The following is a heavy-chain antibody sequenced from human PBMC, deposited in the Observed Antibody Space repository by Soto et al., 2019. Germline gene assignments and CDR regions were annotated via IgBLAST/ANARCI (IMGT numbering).Heavy chain of an antibody. Sequence: SQTLSLTCGISGDSVSSNSAAWNWIRQSPSRGLEWLGRTYYRSKWYDDYADSVKSRITINPDTSKNQFSLHLNSVTPEDTAVYYCARNNDWPQSGWFDPWGQGTLVTVSS. D-gene: IGHD3-9*01. CDR3: ARNNDWPQSGWFDP. CDR2: TYYRSKWYD. CDR1: GDSVSSNSAA. V-gene: IGHV6-1*01. J-gene: IGHJ5*02.